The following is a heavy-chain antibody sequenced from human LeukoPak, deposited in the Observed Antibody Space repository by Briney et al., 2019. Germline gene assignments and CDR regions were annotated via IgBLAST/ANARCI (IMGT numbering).Heavy chain of an antibody. CDR1: GFNFTRFV. Sequence: GGSLRLSCAASGFNFTRFVMTWVRQAPGRGLECVSAIYTGGHRAYYSDSVRGRFTISGDDSKNMLYLQMNSLRAEDTAIYYCARVSGRILIWPQPFGDGLGVWGQGTTVIVSS. CDR2: IYTGGHRA. CDR3: ARVSGRILIWPQPFGDGLGV. V-gene: IGHV3-23*05. D-gene: IGHD3-10*01. J-gene: IGHJ6*02.